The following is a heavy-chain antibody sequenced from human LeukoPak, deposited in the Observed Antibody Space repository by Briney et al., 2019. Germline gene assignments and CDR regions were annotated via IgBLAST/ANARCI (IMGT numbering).Heavy chain of an antibody. CDR3: ARGYITMVRGAFDY. CDR1: GGSISSGGYY. Sequence: SETLSLTCTVSGGSISSGGYYWSWIRQPPGKGLEWIGYIYHSGSTYYNPSLKSRVTISVDRSKNQFSLKLSSVTAADTAVYYCARGYITMVRGAFDYWGRGTLVTVSS. CDR2: IYHSGST. D-gene: IGHD3-10*01. V-gene: IGHV4-30-2*01. J-gene: IGHJ4*02.